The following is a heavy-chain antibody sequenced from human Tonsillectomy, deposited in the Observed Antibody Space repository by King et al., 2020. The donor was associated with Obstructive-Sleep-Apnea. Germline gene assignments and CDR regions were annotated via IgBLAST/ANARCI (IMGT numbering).Heavy chain of an antibody. CDR2: IYWDDDK. J-gene: IGHJ3*02. V-gene: IGHV2-5*02. CDR1: VVSLSTSGVG. D-gene: IGHD3-10*01. Sequence: TLKESGPTLGKPTQTLTLTCTFSVVSLSTSGVGVGWIRQPPGKALEWLALIYWDDDKSYNPSLKRWLTNTKDTSKNQAVLTMTNMDPVDTATYYCAHRTKFGGPIWGQGTMVTVSS. CDR3: AHRTKFGGPI.